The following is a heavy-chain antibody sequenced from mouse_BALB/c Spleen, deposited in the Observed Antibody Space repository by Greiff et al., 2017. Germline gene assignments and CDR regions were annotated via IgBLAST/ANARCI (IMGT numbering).Heavy chain of an antibody. D-gene: IGHD2-14*01. J-gene: IGHJ2*01. V-gene: IGHV1-4*02. Sequence: QVQLKESAAELARPGASVKMSCKASGYTFTSYTMHWVKQRPGQGLEWIGYINPSSGYTEYNQKFKDKTTLTADKSSSTAYMQLSSLTSEDSAVYYCARYYRYDFDYWGQGTTLTVSS. CDR3: ARYYRYDFDY. CDR2: INPSSGYT. CDR1: GYTFTSYT.